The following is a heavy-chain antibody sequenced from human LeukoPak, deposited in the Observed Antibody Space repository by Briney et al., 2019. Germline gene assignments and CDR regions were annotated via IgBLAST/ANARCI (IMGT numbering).Heavy chain of an antibody. J-gene: IGHJ3*02. CDR2: IYHSGST. V-gene: IGHV4-30-2*01. CDR3: ARAKSYYYDSSGYCFDI. D-gene: IGHD3-22*01. CDR1: GGSISSGGYY. Sequence: PSETLSLTCTVSGGSISSGGYYWSWIRQPPGKGLEWIGYIYHSGSTYYNPSLKSRVTISVDRSKNQFSLKLSSVTAADTAVYYCARAKSYYYDSSGYCFDIWGQGTMVTVSS.